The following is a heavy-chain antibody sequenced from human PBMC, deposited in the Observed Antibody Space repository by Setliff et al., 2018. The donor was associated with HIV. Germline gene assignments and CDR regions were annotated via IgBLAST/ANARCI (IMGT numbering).Heavy chain of an antibody. CDR2: INHSGST. CDR1: VESFSGFY. Sequence: SETLSLTCAVYVESFSGFYWSWIRQPPGKGLEWIGEINHSGSTNYNPSLKSRVTISVDTSKNQFPLKLSFVTAADTAVYYCARGWFGGYYFDYWGQGTLVTVSS. V-gene: IGHV4-34*01. J-gene: IGHJ4*02. CDR3: ARGWFGGYYFDY. D-gene: IGHD3-10*01.